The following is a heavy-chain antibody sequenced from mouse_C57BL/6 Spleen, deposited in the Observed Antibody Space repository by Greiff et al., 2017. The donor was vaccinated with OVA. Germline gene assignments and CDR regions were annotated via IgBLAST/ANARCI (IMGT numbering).Heavy chain of an antibody. J-gene: IGHJ4*01. V-gene: IGHV2-9-1*01. CDR2: IWTGGGT. Sequence: VQGVESGPGLVAPSQSLSITCTVSGFSLTSYAISWVRQPPGKGLEWLGVIWTGGGTNYNSALKSRLSISKDNSKSQVFLKMNSLQTDDTARYDCARSYYYGSSGAMDYWGQGTSVTVSS. CDR1: GFSLTSYA. D-gene: IGHD1-1*01. CDR3: ARSYYYGSSGAMDY.